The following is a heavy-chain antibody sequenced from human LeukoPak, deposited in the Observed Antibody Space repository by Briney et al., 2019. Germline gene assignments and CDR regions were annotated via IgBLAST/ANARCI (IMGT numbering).Heavy chain of an antibody. CDR2: IIPIFGTA. CDR3: ARVGDYGGPIVDY. J-gene: IGHJ4*02. D-gene: IGHD4-23*01. V-gene: IGHV1-69*01. CDR1: GGTFISYA. Sequence: ASVMVSCKASGGTFISYAISWVRQAPGQGVEGMGGIIPIFGTANYAQKFQGRVTITADEPTSTAYMELSSLRSEDTAVYYCARVGDYGGPIVDYWGQGTLVTVSS.